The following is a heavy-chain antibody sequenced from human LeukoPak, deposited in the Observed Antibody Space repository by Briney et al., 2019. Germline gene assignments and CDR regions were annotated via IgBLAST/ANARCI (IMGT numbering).Heavy chain of an antibody. Sequence: SETLSLTCTVSGGSISSYYWSWIRQPPGKGLEWIGYIYYSGSTNYNPSLKSRVTISVDTSKNQFSLKLSSVTAADTAVYYCARVRREYSGFRNGMDVWGQGTTVTVSS. V-gene: IGHV4-59*01. CDR3: ARVRREYSGFRNGMDV. CDR1: GGSISSYY. J-gene: IGHJ6*02. D-gene: IGHD5-12*01. CDR2: IYYSGST.